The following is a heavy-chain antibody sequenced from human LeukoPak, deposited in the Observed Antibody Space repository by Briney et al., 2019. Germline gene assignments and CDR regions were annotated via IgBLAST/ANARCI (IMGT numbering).Heavy chain of an antibody. CDR3: AKGPNPYCSSTSCYAP. CDR1: GFTFDDYD. CDR2: ISGDGGST. Sequence: GGSLRLSCAASGFTFDDYDMHWVRQAPGKGLEWVSLISGDGGSTYYADSVKGRFTISRDNSKNSLYLQMNSLRTKDTALYYCAKGPNPYCSSTSCYAPWGQGTLVTVSS. J-gene: IGHJ5*02. D-gene: IGHD2-2*01. V-gene: IGHV3-43*02.